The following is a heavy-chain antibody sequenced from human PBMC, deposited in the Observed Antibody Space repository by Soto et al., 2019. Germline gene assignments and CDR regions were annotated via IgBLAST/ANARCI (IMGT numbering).Heavy chain of an antibody. J-gene: IGHJ3*02. CDR1: GFTFSSYG. CDR2: IWYDGSNK. V-gene: IGHV3-33*01. CDR3: AREGAGGSYRDAFDI. D-gene: IGHD1-26*01. Sequence: GSLRLSCAASGFTFSSYGMHWVRQAPGKGLEWVAVIWYDGSNKYYADSVKGRFTISRDNSKNTLYLQMNSLRAEDTAVYYCAREGAGGSYRDAFDIWGQGTMVTVSS.